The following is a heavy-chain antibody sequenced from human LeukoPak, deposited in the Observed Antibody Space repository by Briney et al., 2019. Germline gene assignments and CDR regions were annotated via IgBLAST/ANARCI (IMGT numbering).Heavy chain of an antibody. CDR3: ARDRATVTSHYSGMDV. J-gene: IGHJ6*02. CDR2: IYYTGTT. CDR1: GGSIGSDGYY. Sequence: PSQTLSLTRSVPGGSIGSDGYYWNWIRQHAGKGLEWIGHIYYTGTTYYNPPLKSRASISVDTSKNQLSLKLSSVTAADPAVYYCARDRATVTSHYSGMDVWGQGTTVTVSS. D-gene: IGHD4-17*01. V-gene: IGHV4-31*03.